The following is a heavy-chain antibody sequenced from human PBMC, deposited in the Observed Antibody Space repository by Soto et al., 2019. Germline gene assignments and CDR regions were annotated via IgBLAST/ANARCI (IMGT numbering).Heavy chain of an antibody. CDR3: ARASDSSGYAHY. V-gene: IGHV4-34*01. Sequence: SETLSLTCAVYGGSFSGYYWTWIRQPPGTGLEWIGEINHSGSTNYSPSLKSRVTISVDKSKNQFSLKLSSVTAADTAVYYCARASDSSGYAHYWGQGTLVTVSS. CDR2: INHSGST. CDR1: GGSFSGYY. J-gene: IGHJ4*02. D-gene: IGHD3-22*01.